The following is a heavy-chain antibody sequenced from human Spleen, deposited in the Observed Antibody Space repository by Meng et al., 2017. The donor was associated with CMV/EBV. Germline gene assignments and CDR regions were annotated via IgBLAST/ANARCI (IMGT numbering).Heavy chain of an antibody. CDR2: ISYDGSNK. CDR1: GFTFSSYA. J-gene: IGHJ4*02. D-gene: IGHD3-22*01. Sequence: GGSLRLSCAASGFTFSSYAMHWVRQAPGKGLEWVAVISYDGSNKYYADSVKGRFTISRDNSKNTLYLQMNSLRAEDTAVYYCAKDIRSPEYYDSSGLDYWGQGTLVTVSS. V-gene: IGHV3-30*04. CDR3: AKDIRSPEYYDSSGLDY.